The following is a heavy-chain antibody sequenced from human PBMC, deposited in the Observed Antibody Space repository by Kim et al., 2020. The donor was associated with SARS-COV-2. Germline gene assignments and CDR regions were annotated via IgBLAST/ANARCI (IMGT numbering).Heavy chain of an antibody. Sequence: GGSLRLSCAASGFTFSNYWMSWVRQVPGKGLVWVSRINGDGSTTMYAESAKGQFTVSRDNARNTLYLHMNTLRVEDTAVFYCGREPMVSYEFWSVYFDFWGQGTLVTVSS. CDR3: GREPMVSYEFWSVYFDF. D-gene: IGHD3-3*01. CDR2: INGDGSTT. CDR1: GFTFSNYW. V-gene: IGHV3-74*03. J-gene: IGHJ4*02.